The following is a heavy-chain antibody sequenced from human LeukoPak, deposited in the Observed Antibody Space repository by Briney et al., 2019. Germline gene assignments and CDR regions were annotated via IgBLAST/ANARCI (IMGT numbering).Heavy chain of an antibody. CDR2: INWNGDSR. CDR3: ARDHIAAAGTMPYYYYMDV. Sequence: PGGSLRLSCTASGFKFDDYGMTWVRQAPGKGLEWVSDINWNGDSRGYAHSVRGRFTIYRDNSKNSLYLQMNSLRAEDTAVYYCARDHIAAAGTMPYYYYMDVWGKGTTVTVSS. CDR1: GFKFDDYG. D-gene: IGHD6-13*01. J-gene: IGHJ6*03. V-gene: IGHV3-20*04.